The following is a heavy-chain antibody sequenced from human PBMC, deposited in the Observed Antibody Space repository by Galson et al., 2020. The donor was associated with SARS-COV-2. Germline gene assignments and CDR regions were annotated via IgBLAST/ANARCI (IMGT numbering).Heavy chain of an antibody. Sequence: GGFLRLFCAASGFTFSDYTMNWVRQAPGKVLDWLSSIRHRSTYIYYAESLKGRFTISRDNAKNSLYLQLNSLTVEDTAVYFCARTPLGYCSTTSCHYPFDPWGQGTLVTVSS. J-gene: IGHJ5*02. CDR3: ARTPLGYCSTTSCHYPFDP. CDR1: GFTFSDYT. CDR2: IRHRSTYI. D-gene: IGHD2-2*01. V-gene: IGHV3-21*01.